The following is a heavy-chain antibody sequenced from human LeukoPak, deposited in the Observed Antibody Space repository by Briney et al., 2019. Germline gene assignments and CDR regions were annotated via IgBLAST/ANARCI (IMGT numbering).Heavy chain of an antibody. V-gene: IGHV1-18*01. CDR1: GYTFTSYG. J-gene: IGHJ4*02. CDR3: ARDHHYDSSGYYFSFDY. D-gene: IGHD3-22*01. CDR2: ISAYNGNT. Sequence: ASVKVSCKASGYTFTSYGISWVRQAPGQGLEWIGWISAYNGNTNYAQKLQGRVTMTTDTSTSTAYMELRSLRSDDTAVYYCARDHHYDSSGYYFSFDYWGQGTLVTVSS.